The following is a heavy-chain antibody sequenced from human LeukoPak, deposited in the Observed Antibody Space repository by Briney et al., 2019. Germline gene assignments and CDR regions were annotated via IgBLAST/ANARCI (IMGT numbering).Heavy chain of an antibody. J-gene: IGHJ3*02. CDR1: GGSFSGYY. D-gene: IGHD3-22*01. CDR3: ARGLGGYYDSSGYYYDDAFDI. V-gene: IGHV4-34*01. Sequence: SETLSLTCAVCGGSFSGYYWSWIRQPPGKGLEWIGEINHSGSTNYNPSLKSRVTISVDTSKNQFSLKLSSVTAADTAVYYCARGLGGYYDSSGYYYDDAFDIWGQETMVTVSS. CDR2: INHSGST.